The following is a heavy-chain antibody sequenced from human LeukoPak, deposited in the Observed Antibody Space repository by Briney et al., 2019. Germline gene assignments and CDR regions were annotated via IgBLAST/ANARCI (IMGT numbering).Heavy chain of an antibody. CDR3: AKESDGVWFDP. Sequence: GALRLSCAASGFTFSSYGMHWVRQAPGKGLEWVAVISYDGSNKYYADSVKGRFTISRDNSKNTLYLQMNSLRAEDTAVYYCAKESDGVWFDPWGQGTLVTVSS. CDR2: ISYDGSNK. D-gene: IGHD3-10*01. V-gene: IGHV3-30*18. J-gene: IGHJ5*02. CDR1: GFTFSSYG.